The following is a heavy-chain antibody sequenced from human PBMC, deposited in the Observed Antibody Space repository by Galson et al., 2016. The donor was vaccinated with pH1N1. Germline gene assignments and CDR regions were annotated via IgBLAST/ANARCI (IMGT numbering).Heavy chain of an antibody. CDR2: ISWNSGSI. V-gene: IGHV3-9*01. Sequence: SLRLSCAASGFTFDDYAMHWVRQAPGKGLEWVSGISWNSGSIGYADSVKGRFTISRDNAKNSLHLQMNSLRAEDTALYYCAKVTGYLYGYVDYWGQGTLVTVSS. D-gene: IGHD5-18*01. CDR3: AKVTGYLYGYVDY. CDR1: GFTFDDYA. J-gene: IGHJ4*02.